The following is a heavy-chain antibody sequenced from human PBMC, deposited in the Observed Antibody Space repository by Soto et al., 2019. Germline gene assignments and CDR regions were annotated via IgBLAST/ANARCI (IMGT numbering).Heavy chain of an antibody. D-gene: IGHD2-15*01. CDR3: ARTRSYCSGGSCPPLSRANRFSAFDI. CDR1: GGTFSSYA. J-gene: IGHJ3*02. V-gene: IGHV1-69*13. CDR2: IIPIFGTA. Sequence: GASVKVSCKASGGTFSSYAISWVRQAPGQGLEWMGGIIPIFGTANYAQKFQGRVTITADESTSTAYMELSSLRSEDTAVYYCARTRSYCSGGSCPPLSRANRFSAFDIWGQGTMVTVSS.